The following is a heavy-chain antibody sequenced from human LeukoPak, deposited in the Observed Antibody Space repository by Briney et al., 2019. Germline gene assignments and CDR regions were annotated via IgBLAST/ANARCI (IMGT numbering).Heavy chain of an antibody. J-gene: IGHJ4*02. CDR3: ARGADYYDSSGYYRVSDDY. D-gene: IGHD3-22*01. Sequence: GGSLRLSCAASGLTVSSNYMSWVRQAPGKGLEWVSVIYSGGSTYYADSVKGRFTISRDNSKNTLYLQMNSLRAEDTAVYYCARGADYYDSSGYYRVSDDYWGQGTLVTVSS. CDR1: GLTVSSNY. V-gene: IGHV3-66*01. CDR2: IYSGGST.